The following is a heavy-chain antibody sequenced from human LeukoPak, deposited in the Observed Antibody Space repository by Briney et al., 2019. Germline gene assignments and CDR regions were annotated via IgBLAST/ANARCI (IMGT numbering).Heavy chain of an antibody. V-gene: IGHV4-59*01. Sequence: SETLSLTCTVSGGSIRGYSWTWIRQPPGQGLEWIGYFHNSRTTSYNPSLTGRVIISVDTAMDQISLNLNSVTAADTAVYYCARGHLGLPPWGKGTLVTVSS. D-gene: IGHD3-10*01. CDR2: FHNSRTT. CDR3: ARGHLGLPP. J-gene: IGHJ5*02. CDR1: GGSIRGYS.